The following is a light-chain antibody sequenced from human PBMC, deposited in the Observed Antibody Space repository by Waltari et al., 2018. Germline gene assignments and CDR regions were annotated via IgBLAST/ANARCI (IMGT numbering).Light chain of an antibody. V-gene: IGLV1-47*01. J-gene: IGLJ2*01. Sequence: QSVLTQPHSASGAPGQGVTIPSSGSCSNRVFKFVYWYQQLPRTSPKLLIYRNNQRPSGVPDRFSSSKSGTSASLAISGLRSEDEADYFCATWDDSLSVVAFGGGTKLTVL. CDR2: RNN. CDR1: CSNRVFKF. CDR3: ATWDDSLSVVA.